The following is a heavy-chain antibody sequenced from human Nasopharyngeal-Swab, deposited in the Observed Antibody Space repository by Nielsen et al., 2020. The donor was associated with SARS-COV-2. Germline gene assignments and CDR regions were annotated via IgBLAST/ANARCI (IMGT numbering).Heavy chain of an antibody. J-gene: IGHJ5*02. CDR2: IKQDGSEK. CDR3: ARDLPTYSDWFDP. V-gene: IGHV3-7*01. D-gene: IGHD2-21*01. CDR1: GFTFSSYW. Sequence: GESLKISCATSGFTFSSYWMSWVRQAPGKGLEWVANIKQDGSEKYYVDSVKGRFTISRDNAKNSLYLQMNSLRAEDTAVHYCARDLPTYSDWFDPWGQGTLVTVSS.